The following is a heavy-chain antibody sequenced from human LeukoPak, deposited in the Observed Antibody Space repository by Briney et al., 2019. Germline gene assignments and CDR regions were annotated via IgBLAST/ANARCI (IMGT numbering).Heavy chain of an antibody. CDR3: ARGGYDYVWGSYRYQGRSFDY. Sequence: SETLSLTCAVYGGSFSGYYWSWIRQPPGKGLEWIGEINHSGSTNYNPSLKSRVTISVDTSKNQFSLKLSSVTAADTAVYYCARGGYDYVWGSYRYQGRSFDYWGQGTLVTVSS. CDR1: GGSFSGYY. J-gene: IGHJ4*02. D-gene: IGHD3-16*02. CDR2: INHSGST. V-gene: IGHV4-34*01.